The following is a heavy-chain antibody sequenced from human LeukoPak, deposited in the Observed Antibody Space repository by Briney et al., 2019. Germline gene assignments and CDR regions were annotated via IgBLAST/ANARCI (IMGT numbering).Heavy chain of an antibody. J-gene: IGHJ4*02. V-gene: IGHV4-34*12. Sequence: SDTLSLTCAVYGEPLNYYYWSWIRQSPEKGLEWIGEVFDGKTTNYNPSLKSRVTISAVTSSNQFSLNLKSVTAADTAAYYCASGAWATRLHSWAQGTLVIVSS. CDR3: ASGAWATRLHS. D-gene: IGHD5-24*01. CDR2: VFDGKTT. CDR1: GEPLNYYY.